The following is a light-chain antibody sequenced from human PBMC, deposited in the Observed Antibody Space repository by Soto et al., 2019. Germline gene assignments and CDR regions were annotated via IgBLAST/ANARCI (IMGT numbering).Light chain of an antibody. CDR3: QSYDSSLGGWV. V-gene: IGLV1-40*01. CDR2: DGT. J-gene: IGLJ3*02. Sequence: QAVVTQPPSVSGAPGQRVTISCTGRSSNIGSGYAIHWYQQPPGTAPKLLIYDGTNRPSGVPDRFSGSKSGTSASLAITGLQAEDEADYFCQSYDSSLGGWVFGGGTKLTVL. CDR1: SSNIGSGYA.